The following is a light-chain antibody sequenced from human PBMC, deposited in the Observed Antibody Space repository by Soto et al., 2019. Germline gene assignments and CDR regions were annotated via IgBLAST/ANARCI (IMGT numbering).Light chain of an antibody. Sequence: QSVLTQPPSASGSPGQSVTISCTGTSSDVGAYNYVSWYQQHPGKAPKLIIYEVYKRPSGVPDRFSGFKSGNTASLIVSGLQPEDEADYYCSSYTSSSTLFGGGTKLTVL. CDR3: SSYTSSSTL. CDR1: SSDVGAYNY. CDR2: EVY. V-gene: IGLV2-8*01. J-gene: IGLJ2*01.